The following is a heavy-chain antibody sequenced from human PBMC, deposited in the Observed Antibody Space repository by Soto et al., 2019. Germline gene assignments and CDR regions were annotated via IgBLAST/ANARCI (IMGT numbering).Heavy chain of an antibody. D-gene: IGHD2-21*02. CDR2: INAGNGNT. CDR1: GYTFTSYA. J-gene: IGHJ4*02. CDR3: ARSIVVVTALAY. V-gene: IGHV1-3*05. Sequence: QVQLVQSGAEEKKPGASVKVSCKASGYTFTSYAMHWVRQAPGQRLEWMGWINAGNGNTKYSQKFQGRVTITRDTSASTAYMELSSLRSEDTAVSYCARSIVVVTALAYWGQGTLVTVSS.